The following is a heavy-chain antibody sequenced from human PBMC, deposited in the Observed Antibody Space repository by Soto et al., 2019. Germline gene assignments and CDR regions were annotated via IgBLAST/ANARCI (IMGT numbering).Heavy chain of an antibody. CDR3: SRDGGRHSGGIDY. V-gene: IGHV1-69*01. D-gene: IGHD1-26*01. CDR1: GGPFSSYS. CDR2: IIPIFGTA. J-gene: IGHJ4*02. Sequence: QVPLVQSGAEVKKPGSSVKVSCKASGGPFSSYSINWVRQAPGQGLEWMGEIIPIFGTANYAQKFQGRVTITVDESTSTAYMELSSLRSEDTAVYYCSRDGGRHSGGIDYWGQGTLVTVSS.